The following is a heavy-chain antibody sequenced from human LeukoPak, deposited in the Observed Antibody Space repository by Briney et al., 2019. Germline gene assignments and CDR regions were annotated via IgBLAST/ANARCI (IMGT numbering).Heavy chain of an antibody. Sequence: SETLSLTCTVSGGSISSYYWSWIRQPPGKGLEWIGYIYYSGSTNYNPSLKSRVTISVDTSKNQFSLKLSSVTAADTAVYYCAGHHPRNTVDFWGQGALVTVSS. D-gene: IGHD2/OR15-2a*01. J-gene: IGHJ4*02. CDR2: IYYSGST. CDR3: AGHHPRNTVDF. V-gene: IGHV4-59*08. CDR1: GGSISSYY.